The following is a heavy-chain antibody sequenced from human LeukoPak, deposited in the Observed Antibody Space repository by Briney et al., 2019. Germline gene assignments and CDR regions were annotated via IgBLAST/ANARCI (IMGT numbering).Heavy chain of an antibody. CDR1: GFTFSSYG. V-gene: IGHV3-23*01. J-gene: IGHJ3*02. Sequence: GGSLRLSCAASGFTFSSYGMSWVRQAPGKGLEWVSAISGSGGSTYYADSVKGRFTISRDNSKNTLYLQMNSLRAEDTAVYYCAKALHYYGSGSSHIGGDAFDIWGQGTMVTVSS. CDR3: AKALHYYGSGSSHIGGDAFDI. CDR2: ISGSGGST. D-gene: IGHD3-10*01.